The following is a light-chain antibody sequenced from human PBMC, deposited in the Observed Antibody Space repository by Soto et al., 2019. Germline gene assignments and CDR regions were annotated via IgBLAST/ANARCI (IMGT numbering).Light chain of an antibody. CDR2: GAS. V-gene: IGKV3-15*01. CDR3: QQYKDWYS. CDR1: QNINYN. Sequence: EIVMTQSPATLSVSPGERVTLSCRASQNINYNLAWYQQKPGQAPRLLIQGASTRATGIPVRFSGSGSGTEFTLTSSSLQSEDFGVYYCQQYKDWYSFGQGTKLEIK. J-gene: IGKJ2*03.